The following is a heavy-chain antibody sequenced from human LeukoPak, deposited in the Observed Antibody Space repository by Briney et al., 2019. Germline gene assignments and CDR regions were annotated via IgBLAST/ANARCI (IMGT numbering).Heavy chain of an antibody. CDR3: AKDKGAVAGTFWFDP. Sequence: PGGSLRLSCAASGFTFDDYAMHWVRQAPGKGLEWVSGISWNSGSIGYADSVKGRFTISRDNAKNSLYLQMNSLRAEDTALYYCAKDKGAVAGTFWFDPWGQGTLVTVSS. CDR1: GFTFDDYA. J-gene: IGHJ5*02. CDR2: ISWNSGSI. V-gene: IGHV3-9*01. D-gene: IGHD6-19*01.